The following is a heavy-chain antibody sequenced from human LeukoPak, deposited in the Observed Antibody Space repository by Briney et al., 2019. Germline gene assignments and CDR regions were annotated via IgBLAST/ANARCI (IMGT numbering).Heavy chain of an antibody. CDR2: ISSSGGST. V-gene: IGHV3-23*01. Sequence: GGSLRLSCAASGFTFSSYAMSWVRQAPGKGLEWVSAISSSGGSTYYADSVKGRFTISRDNSKNTLYLQMNSLRAEDTAVYYCAKDQPSYYYDSSGYSTGDYWGQGTLVTVSS. CDR3: AKDQPSYYYDSSGYSTGDY. CDR1: GFTFSSYA. D-gene: IGHD3-22*01. J-gene: IGHJ4*02.